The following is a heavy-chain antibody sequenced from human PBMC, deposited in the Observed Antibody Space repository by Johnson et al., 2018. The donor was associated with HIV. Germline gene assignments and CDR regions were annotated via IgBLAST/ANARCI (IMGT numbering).Heavy chain of an antibody. V-gene: IGHV3-66*02. CDR2: IYSGGNT. CDR1: GFTVSNNY. J-gene: IGHJ3*02. Sequence: VQLVESGGGLVQPGESLRLSCAASGFTVSNNYMHWVRQAPGKGLEWVSVIYSGGNTYYADSVKGRFTISRDNSKNTLYLQMNSLRAEDTAVYYCARSPSPGPGGAFDIWGQGTMVTVSS. CDR3: ARSPSPGPGGAFDI.